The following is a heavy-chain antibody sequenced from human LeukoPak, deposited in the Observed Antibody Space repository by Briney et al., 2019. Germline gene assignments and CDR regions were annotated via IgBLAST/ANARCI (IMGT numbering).Heavy chain of an antibody. CDR3: ARDRYGGNSAFFDY. CDR1: GYTFTGYF. CDR2: INPSGGST. Sequence: ASVKVSCKASGYTFTGYFIHWVRQAPGQGLEWMGIINPSGGSTSYAQKFQGRVTMTRDTSTSTVYMELSSLRSEDTAVYYCARDRYGGNSAFFDYWGQGTLVTVSS. D-gene: IGHD4-23*01. J-gene: IGHJ4*02. V-gene: IGHV1-46*01.